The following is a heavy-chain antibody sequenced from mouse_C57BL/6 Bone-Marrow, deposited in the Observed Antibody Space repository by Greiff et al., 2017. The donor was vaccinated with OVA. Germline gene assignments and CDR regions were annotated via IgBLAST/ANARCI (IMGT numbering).Heavy chain of an antibody. D-gene: IGHD2-10*02. CDR1: GFTFSSYT. J-gene: IGHJ1*03. CDR3: ASAYGNYSYFDD. Sequence: EVMLVESGGGLVKPGGSLKLSCAASGFTFSSYTMSWVRQTPEKRLEWVATISGGGGNTYYPDSVKGRFTMSRDNAKNTLYMQKSSLRSEDTAVYYGASAYGNYSYFDDWGTGTTVTVSA. CDR2: ISGGGGNT. V-gene: IGHV5-9*01.